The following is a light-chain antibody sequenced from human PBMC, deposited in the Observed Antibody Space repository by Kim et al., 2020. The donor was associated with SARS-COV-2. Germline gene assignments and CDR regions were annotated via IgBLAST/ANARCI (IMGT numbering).Light chain of an antibody. CDR1: QDINNF. V-gene: IGKV1-16*02. Sequence: ASVGDRVTITCRASQDINNFLAWFQQRPGKPPRSLIYGASTLQTGVPSNFSGSGSGTDFTLTISSLQPDDFATYYCQQYKSYPLTFGQGTRLEIK. J-gene: IGKJ5*01. CDR2: GAS. CDR3: QQYKSYPLT.